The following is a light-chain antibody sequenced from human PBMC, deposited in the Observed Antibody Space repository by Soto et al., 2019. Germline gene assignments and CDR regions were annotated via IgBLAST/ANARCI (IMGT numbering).Light chain of an antibody. CDR1: QSVSSN. J-gene: IGKJ1*01. Sequence: IVMTQSPATLSVSPGERATLSCRASQSVSSNLAWYQQKPGQAPRLLIYGASTRATGIPARFSGSGSGIEFTLTISSLQSEDFAVYYCQQYNSWLWTLGQGTKVDIK. V-gene: IGKV3-15*01. CDR3: QQYNSWLWT. CDR2: GAS.